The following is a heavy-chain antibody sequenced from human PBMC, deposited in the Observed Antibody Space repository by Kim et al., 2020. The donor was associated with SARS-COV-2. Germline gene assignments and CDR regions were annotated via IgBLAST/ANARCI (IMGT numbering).Heavy chain of an antibody. Sequence: GGSLRLSCAASGFTVSSNYMSWVRQAPGKGLEWVSVIYSGGSTYYADSVKGRFTISRDNSKNTLYLQMNSLRAEDTAVYYCAREKYYYDSSGLDYWGQGTLVTVSS. CDR2: IYSGGST. D-gene: IGHD3-22*01. J-gene: IGHJ4*02. CDR1: GFTVSSNY. CDR3: AREKYYYDSSGLDY. V-gene: IGHV3-53*01.